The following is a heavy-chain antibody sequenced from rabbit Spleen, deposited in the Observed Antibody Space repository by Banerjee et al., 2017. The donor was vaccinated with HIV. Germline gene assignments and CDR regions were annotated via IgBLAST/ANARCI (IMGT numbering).Heavy chain of an antibody. CDR3: ARRFYGGGGGYDL. CDR2: NGIGDGKT. V-gene: IGHV1S40*01. D-gene: IGHD1-1*01. J-gene: IGHJ4*01. CDR1: GFFFTGNYW. Sequence: QSLEESGGDLVKPGASLTLTCTASGFFFTGNYWMCWVRQAPGKGPEWIVCNGIGDGKTYYASWAKGGFTISKTSSTTVTLQMTSLTDADTATYFCARRFYGGGGGYDLWGPGTLVTVS.